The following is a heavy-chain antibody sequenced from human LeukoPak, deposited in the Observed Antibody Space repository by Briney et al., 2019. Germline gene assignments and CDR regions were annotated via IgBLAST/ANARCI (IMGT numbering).Heavy chain of an antibody. CDR3: AKAASKRTDYGDYAFYYYMDV. CDR1: GFTFSSYG. D-gene: IGHD4-17*01. Sequence: GGSLRLSCAASGFTFSSYGMSWVRQAPGKGLEWVSGISASGGSTYYADSVSGRFTISRDNSKNTLYLQMNSLRAEDTAVYYCAKAASKRTDYGDYAFYYYMDVWGKGTTVTISS. J-gene: IGHJ6*03. CDR2: ISASGGST. V-gene: IGHV3-23*01.